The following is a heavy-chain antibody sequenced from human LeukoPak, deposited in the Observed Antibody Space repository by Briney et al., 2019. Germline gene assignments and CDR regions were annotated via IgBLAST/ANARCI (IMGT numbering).Heavy chain of an antibody. CDR3: ARGRWTATETTYYLDY. Sequence: GASVKVSSKASGYSFSDYAIQWVRQAPGQRIEWMGWINAGNGKTKYSQNFQGRGTITRDRSASTAYMELSSLRSEDTSIYYCARGRWTATETTYYLDYWGQGTLVTVSS. J-gene: IGHJ4*02. D-gene: IGHD4-17*01. CDR1: GYSFSDYA. CDR2: INAGNGKT. V-gene: IGHV1-3*01.